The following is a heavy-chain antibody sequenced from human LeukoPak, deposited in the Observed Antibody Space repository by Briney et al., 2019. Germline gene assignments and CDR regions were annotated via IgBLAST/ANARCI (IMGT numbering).Heavy chain of an antibody. CDR2: ISSSGSTI. Sequence: PGGSLRLSCAASGFTFSSYEMNWVRQAPGKGLEWVSYISSSGSTIYYADSVKGRFTISRDNAKNSLYLQMNSLRAEDTAVYYCARDRYYDILTGYYHYYYMDVWGKGTTVTVSS. J-gene: IGHJ6*03. D-gene: IGHD3-9*01. CDR3: ARDRYYDILTGYYHYYYMDV. CDR1: GFTFSSYE. V-gene: IGHV3-48*03.